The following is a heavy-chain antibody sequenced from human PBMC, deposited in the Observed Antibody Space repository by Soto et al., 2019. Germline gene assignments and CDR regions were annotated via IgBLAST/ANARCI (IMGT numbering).Heavy chain of an antibody. D-gene: IGHD1-26*01. CDR2: IYYSGST. Sequence: QVQLQESGPGLVKPSQTLSLTCTVSGGSINSGGYYWSWIRQHPGKGLEWIGYIYYSGSTYYNPSLKSRLTISVDTSKNQFSLKLSSVSAADTAVYYCARGGSGSYWRWFDPWGQGTLVTVSS. CDR1: GGSINSGGYY. V-gene: IGHV4-31*03. J-gene: IGHJ5*02. CDR3: ARGGSGSYWRWFDP.